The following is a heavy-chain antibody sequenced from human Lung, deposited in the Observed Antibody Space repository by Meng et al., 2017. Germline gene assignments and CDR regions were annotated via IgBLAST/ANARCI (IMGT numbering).Heavy chain of an antibody. V-gene: IGHV3-23*01. J-gene: IGHJ4*02. Sequence: GESLKISCAASGFTFSSYAMSWVRQAPGKGLEWVSAISGSGGSTYYADSVKGRFTISRDNSKNTLYLQMNSLRAEDTAVYYCAKKSSYSSGWYALWGQGTRVTGYS. CDR1: GFTFSSYA. CDR2: ISGSGGST. CDR3: AKKSSYSSGWYAL. D-gene: IGHD6-19*01.